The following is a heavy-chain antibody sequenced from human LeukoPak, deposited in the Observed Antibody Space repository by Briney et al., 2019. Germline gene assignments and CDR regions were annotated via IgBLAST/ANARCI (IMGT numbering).Heavy chain of an antibody. CDR1: GYSISSGYY. D-gene: IGHD3-10*01. J-gene: IGHJ4*02. CDR3: ARQTLMVRGRPMVDY. Sequence: SETLSLTCTVSGYSISSGYYWGWIRQPPGKGLEWIGSIYHSGSTYYNPSLKSRVTISVDTSKNQFSLKLSSVTAADTAVYYCARQTLMVRGRPMVDYWGQGTLVTVSS. CDR2: IYHSGST. V-gene: IGHV4-38-2*02.